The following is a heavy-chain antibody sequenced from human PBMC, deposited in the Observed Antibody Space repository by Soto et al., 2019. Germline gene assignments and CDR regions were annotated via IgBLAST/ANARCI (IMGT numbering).Heavy chain of an antibody. J-gene: IGHJ4*02. CDR1: GGSISSSSYY. Sequence: PSETLSLTCTVPGGSISSSSYYWGWIRQPPGKGLEWIGSIYYSGSTYYNPSLKSRVTISVDTSKNQFSLKLSSVTAADTAVYYCARNYDSNIGYFDYWGQGTLVTVSS. CDR3: ARNYDSNIGYFDY. CDR2: IYYSGST. D-gene: IGHD3-22*01. V-gene: IGHV4-39*01.